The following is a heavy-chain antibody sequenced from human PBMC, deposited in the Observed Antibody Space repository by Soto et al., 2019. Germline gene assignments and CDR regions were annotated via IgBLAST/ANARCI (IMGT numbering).Heavy chain of an antibody. CDR3: ARGSTTSPYFYYGMDV. J-gene: IGHJ6*02. Sequence: QVQLQESGPGLVKPSQTLCLTCTVSGASISGGGFYWSWIRHHPERGLEWVGNIYYTGNTHYSPSLKSRVSISVDTSKNQLSLKLTSVTAADTAVYYCARGSTTSPYFYYGMDVWGQGTTVTVSS. CDR2: IYYTGNT. CDR1: GASISGGGFY. D-gene: IGHD2-2*01. V-gene: IGHV4-31*03.